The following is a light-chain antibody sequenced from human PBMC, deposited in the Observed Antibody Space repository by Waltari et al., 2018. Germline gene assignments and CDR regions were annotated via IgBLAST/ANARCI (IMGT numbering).Light chain of an antibody. CDR1: QSLLHSSGYNY. V-gene: IGKV2-28*01. Sequence: EIVMTQSPLSLPVTPGEPASISCRSSQSLLHSSGYNYLTWFLQKPGQSPQLLIYLGSIRASGVPDRCSGSGSGTDFTLKITRVEADDVGFYYCMQALESPSFGGGTKVEIK. CDR3: MQALESPS. J-gene: IGKJ4*02. CDR2: LGS.